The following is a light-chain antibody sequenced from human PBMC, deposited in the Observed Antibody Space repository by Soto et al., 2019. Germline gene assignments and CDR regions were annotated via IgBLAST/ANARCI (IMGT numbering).Light chain of an antibody. CDR1: QSINNW. V-gene: IGKV1-5*01. CDR3: QQYDSFWT. J-gene: IGKJ1*01. Sequence: DIQMTQSPSTLSVSVGDRVTITCRASQSINNWLAWYQQKPGEAPKLLIYDASNLESGVPSRFSGSGSGTVFTLTISSLQPDDFASYYCQQYDSFWTCGQGTKVDIK. CDR2: DAS.